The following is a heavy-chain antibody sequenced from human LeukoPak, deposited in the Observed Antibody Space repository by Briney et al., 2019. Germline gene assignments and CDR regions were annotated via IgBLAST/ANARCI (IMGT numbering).Heavy chain of an antibody. Sequence: GGSLRLSCAASGFTFSSYAMSWVRQAPGKGLEWVAFIRYDGSNKYYADSVKGRFTISRDNSKNTLYLQMNSLRAEDTAVYYCAKDRDSSGLGYWGQGTLVTVSS. CDR2: IRYDGSNK. CDR1: GFTFSSYA. D-gene: IGHD6-19*01. V-gene: IGHV3-30*02. J-gene: IGHJ4*02. CDR3: AKDRDSSGLGY.